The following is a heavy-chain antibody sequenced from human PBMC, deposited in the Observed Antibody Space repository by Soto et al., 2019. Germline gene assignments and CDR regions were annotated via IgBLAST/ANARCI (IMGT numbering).Heavy chain of an antibody. D-gene: IGHD3-10*01. CDR3: ARSSIWFGEEDWFDH. V-gene: IGHV4-59*01. Sequence: PSETLSLTCTVSGGSISSYYWSWIRQPPGKGLEWIGYIYYSGSTNYNPSLKSRVTISVDTSKNQFSLKLSSVTAADTAVYYCARSSIWFGEEDWFDHWGHGTLVTVSS. CDR2: IYYSGST. J-gene: IGHJ5*02. CDR1: GGSISSYY.